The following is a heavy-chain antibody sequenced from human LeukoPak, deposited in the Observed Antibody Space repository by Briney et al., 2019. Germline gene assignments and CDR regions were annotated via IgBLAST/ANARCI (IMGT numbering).Heavy chain of an antibody. CDR2: ISSTSGTT. CDR3: AKDRGYSYGYFDY. CDR1: GFSFNTFG. D-gene: IGHD5-18*01. V-gene: IGHV3-48*01. J-gene: IGHJ4*02. Sequence: GGSLRLSCTASGFSFNTFGMYCVRQAPGKGLEWVSYISSTSGTTYYADSVKGRFTVSRDNSKNTLYLQMNSLRAEDTAVYYCAKDRGYSYGYFDYWGQGTLVTVSS.